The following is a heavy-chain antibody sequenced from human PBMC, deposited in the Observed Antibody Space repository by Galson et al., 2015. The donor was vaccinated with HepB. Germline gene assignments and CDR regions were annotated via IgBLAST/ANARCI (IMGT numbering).Heavy chain of an antibody. Sequence: QSGAEVKKPGESLKISCKGSGYIFTNYWIGWVRQMPGKGPEWMGIVYTADSDTRYSPSFQGQVTISADKSISTAYLQWSSLKASDTAMYYCARHVAHGDLRADYWGQGTLVTVSS. V-gene: IGHV5-51*01. CDR1: GYIFTNYW. CDR2: VYTADSDT. CDR3: ARHVAHGDLRADY. J-gene: IGHJ4*02. D-gene: IGHD2-21*01.